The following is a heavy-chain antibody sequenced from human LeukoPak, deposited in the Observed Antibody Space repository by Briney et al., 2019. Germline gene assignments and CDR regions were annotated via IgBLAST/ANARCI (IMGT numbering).Heavy chain of an antibody. Sequence: ASVKVSCKASGYTFTSYDINWVRQATGQGLEWMGWMNPNSGNTGYAQKFQGRVTITRNTSISTAYMELSSLRSGDTAVYYCARGDRDYDFWTNWGQGTLVTVSS. CDR2: MNPNSGNT. CDR3: ARGDRDYDFWTN. J-gene: IGHJ4*02. CDR1: GYTFTSYD. D-gene: IGHD3-3*01. V-gene: IGHV1-8*03.